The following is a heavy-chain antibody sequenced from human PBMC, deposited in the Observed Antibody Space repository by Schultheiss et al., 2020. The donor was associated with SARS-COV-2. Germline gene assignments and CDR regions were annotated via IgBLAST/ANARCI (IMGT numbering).Heavy chain of an antibody. J-gene: IGHJ4*02. V-gene: IGHV4-30-4*01. CDR2: IYYSGST. CDR1: GGSISSGDYY. D-gene: IGHD2-21*02. Sequence: SETLSLTCTVSGGSISSGDYYWSWIRQPPGKGLEWIGYIYYSGSTYYNPSLKSRVTISVDTSKNQFSLKLSAVTAAVTAVYYCARALIVVVTGAYYFDYWGQGTLVTVSS. CDR3: ARALIVVVTGAYYFDY.